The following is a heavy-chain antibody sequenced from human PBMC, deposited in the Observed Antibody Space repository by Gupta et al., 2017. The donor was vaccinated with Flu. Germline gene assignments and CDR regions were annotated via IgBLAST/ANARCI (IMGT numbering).Heavy chain of an antibody. J-gene: IGHJ4*02. CDR2: IWGDGSNK. Sequence: QVQLVESGGGVVQPGRSLRLSCAASGFSFNNYGTHWVRQAPGKGLEWVASIWGDGSNKEYADSVKGRFSISKDRSKNTVYLEMHILRVEDTAVYYCARRPPGIAVAPDYWGQGALVTVSS. CDR3: ARRPPGIAVAPDY. CDR1: GFSFNNYG. V-gene: IGHV3-33*01. D-gene: IGHD6-19*01.